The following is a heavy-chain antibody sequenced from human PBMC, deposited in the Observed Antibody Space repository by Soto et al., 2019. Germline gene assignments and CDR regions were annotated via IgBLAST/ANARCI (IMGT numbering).Heavy chain of an antibody. V-gene: IGHV1-18*01. CDR2: VSADNGNT. CDR1: GYTFSNYG. J-gene: IGHJ4*02. CDR3: ARRGLDY. Sequence: ASVNVSCKASGYTFSNYGISWVRQAPGQGLEWMGWVSADNGNTNYAQRFQGRVTMTTDTSTSTAHMELRSLRSDDTAVYYCARRGLDYWGQGTLVTVS.